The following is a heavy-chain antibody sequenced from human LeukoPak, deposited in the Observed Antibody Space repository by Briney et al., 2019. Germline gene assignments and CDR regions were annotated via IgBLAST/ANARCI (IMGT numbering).Heavy chain of an antibody. D-gene: IGHD5-18*01. CDR2: INPNGGST. CDR1: GYTFTSYY. J-gene: IGHJ4*02. CDR3: ARAAGDTYGYRYFFDY. Sequence: ASVKVSCKASGYTFTSYYIHWVRQAPGLGLEWMGLINPNGGSTTYAQQFQSRVTMTRDTSTSTVYMELSSLRSEDTAVYYCARAAGDTYGYRYFFDYWDPGTLLTVSS. V-gene: IGHV1-46*01.